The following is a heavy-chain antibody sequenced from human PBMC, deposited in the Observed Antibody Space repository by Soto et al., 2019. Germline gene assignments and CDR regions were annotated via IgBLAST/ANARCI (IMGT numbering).Heavy chain of an antibody. Sequence: QLQLQESGSGLVKPSQTLSLTCAVSGGSISSGGYSWSWIRQPPGKGLEWLGYIYHSGSTYYIPSRKSRVTISGDRSKNQFSLKLSSVTAADTAVYYCAAGGGLPRYYWGQGTLVTVSS. V-gene: IGHV4-30-2*01. CDR1: GGSISSGGYS. CDR3: AAGGGLPRYY. CDR2: IYHSGST. J-gene: IGHJ4*02. D-gene: IGHD5-12*01.